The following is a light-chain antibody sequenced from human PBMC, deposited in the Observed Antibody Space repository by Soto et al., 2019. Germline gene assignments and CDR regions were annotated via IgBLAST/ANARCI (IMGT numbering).Light chain of an antibody. CDR3: TSYTGSNTLEV. J-gene: IGLJ1*01. CDR2: DVN. CDR1: SSDIGAYNY. Sequence: QSVLTQPASVSGSPGQSITISCTGTSSDIGAYNYVSWYRQHPGKAPQLLIYDVNNRPSGVSHRFSVSKSGNTASLTISGLQSEDEADYFCTSYTGSNTLEVFGPGTKVTVL. V-gene: IGLV2-14*03.